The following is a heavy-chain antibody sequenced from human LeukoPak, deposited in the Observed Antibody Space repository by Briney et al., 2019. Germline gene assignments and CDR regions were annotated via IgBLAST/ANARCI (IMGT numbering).Heavy chain of an antibody. V-gene: IGHV3-9*01. D-gene: IGHD1-26*01. CDR1: GFTFDDYA. CDR3: AKDKLKWELLPSGWFDP. CDR2: ISWNSGSI. J-gene: IGHJ5*02. Sequence: PGGSLRLSCAASGFTFDDYAMHWVRQAPGKGLEWVSGISWNSGSIGYADSVKGRFTISRDNAKNSLYLQMNSLRAEDTALYYCAKDKLKWELLPSGWFDPWGQGTLVTVSS.